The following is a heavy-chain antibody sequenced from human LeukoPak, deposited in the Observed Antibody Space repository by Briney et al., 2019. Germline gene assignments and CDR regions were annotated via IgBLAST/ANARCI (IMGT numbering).Heavy chain of an antibody. V-gene: IGHV4-38-2*02. D-gene: IGHD2-15*01. CDR1: GYSISSAYY. CDR3: ARGVVVAPGYYFDY. J-gene: IGHJ4*02. Sequence: SETLSLTCTVSGYSISSAYYWGWIRPPPGKGLEWIGSIYHSGSTNYNPSLKSRVTMSVDTSKNQFSLKLSSVTAADTAVYYCARGVVVAPGYYFDYWGQGTLVTVSS. CDR2: IYHSGST.